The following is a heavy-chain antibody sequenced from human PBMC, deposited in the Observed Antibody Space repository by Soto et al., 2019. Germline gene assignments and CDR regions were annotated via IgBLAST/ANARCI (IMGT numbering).Heavy chain of an antibody. Sequence: PSVKVSCKASGGTFSSYAISWVRHAPGQGLEWMGGIIPIFGTANYAQKFQGRVTITADESTSTAYMELSSLRSEDTAVYYCARAYSSGPYGMDVWGQGTTVTVSS. CDR1: GGTFSSYA. CDR2: IIPIFGTA. V-gene: IGHV1-69*13. J-gene: IGHJ6*02. CDR3: ARAYSSGPYGMDV. D-gene: IGHD6-19*01.